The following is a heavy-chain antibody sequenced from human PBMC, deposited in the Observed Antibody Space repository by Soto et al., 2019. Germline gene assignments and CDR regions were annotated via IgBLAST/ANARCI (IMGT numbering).Heavy chain of an antibody. J-gene: IGHJ4*02. V-gene: IGHV3-30*18. CDR3: VKGYGSGTYYVEYFDY. CDR2: ISDDGSIQ. Sequence: GGSLRLSCVASGFTFSNFGMHWVRQAPGQGLEWVALISDDGSIQYYADSVKGRFTISRDNSKSRLYLQMSSLIPEDTAVYYCVKGYGSGTYYVEYFDYWGQGTLVTVSS. CDR1: GFTFSNFG. D-gene: IGHD3-10*01.